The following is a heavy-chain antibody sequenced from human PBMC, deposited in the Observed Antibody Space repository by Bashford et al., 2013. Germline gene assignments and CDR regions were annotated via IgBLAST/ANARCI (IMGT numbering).Heavy chain of an antibody. J-gene: IGHJ4*02. Sequence: SETLSLTCTVSGRSITTYYWSWIRQPPGKGLEWIGYIHSSGSTTYNPSLGSRVAISLDTSKNQFSLKLSSVNVADTAVYYCAGDMTYNWYYYWGQGALVTVSS. CDR3: AGDMTYNWYYY. CDR2: IHSSGST. D-gene: IGHD1-1*01. CDR1: GRSITTYY. V-gene: IGHV4-59*08.